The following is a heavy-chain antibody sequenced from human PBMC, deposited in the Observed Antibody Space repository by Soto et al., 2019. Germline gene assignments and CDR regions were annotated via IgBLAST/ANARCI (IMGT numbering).Heavy chain of an antibody. Sequence: QVQLQESGPGLVKPSGTLSLTCAVSGGSISSSNWWSWVRQPPGKGLEWIGEIYHSGSTNYNPSLKSRVTISVDKSQNQFALKLSSVTAADTAVYYCARDPSSAARDDAFDIRGQGTMVTVSS. J-gene: IGHJ3*02. D-gene: IGHD2-15*01. V-gene: IGHV4-4*02. CDR2: IYHSGST. CDR3: ARDPSSAARDDAFDI. CDR1: GGSISSSNW.